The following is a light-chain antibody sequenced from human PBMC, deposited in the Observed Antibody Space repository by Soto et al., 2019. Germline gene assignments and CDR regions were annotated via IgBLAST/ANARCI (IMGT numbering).Light chain of an antibody. CDR2: VAS. J-gene: IGKJ1*01. V-gene: IGKV3-20*01. Sequence: IVLTQSPGTLSLSPGEIATLSCRASPSVSSNYLAWYQRKPGQAPRLLIYVASSSATGIPNRFSGSGSWTDFTLTITSLEPEAVAVSYYQQDGSSPPTFGQGTKVYIK. CDR1: PSVSSNY. CDR3: QQDGSSPPT.